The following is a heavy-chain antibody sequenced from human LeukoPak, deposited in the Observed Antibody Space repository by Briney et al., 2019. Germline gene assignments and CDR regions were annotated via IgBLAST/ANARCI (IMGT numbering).Heavy chain of an antibody. Sequence: ASVKVSCKASGYTFTSYDINWVRQATGQGLEWMGWMNPNSGNTGYAQKFQGRVTITRNTSISTAYMELSRLRSDDTAVYYCARDYGDPWYYFDYWGQGTLVTVSS. CDR3: ARDYGDPWYYFDY. D-gene: IGHD4-17*01. CDR2: MNPNSGNT. V-gene: IGHV1-8*03. CDR1: GYTFTSYD. J-gene: IGHJ4*02.